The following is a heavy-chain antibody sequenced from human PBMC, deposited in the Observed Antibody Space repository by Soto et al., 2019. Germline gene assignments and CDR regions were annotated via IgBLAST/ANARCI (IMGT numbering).Heavy chain of an antibody. CDR1: GYTFTSYC. J-gene: IGHJ6*02. D-gene: IGHD2-2*01. Sequence: ASVKVSCKASGYTFTSYCISWVRQAPGQGLEWMGWISAYNGNTNYAQKLQGRVTMTTDTSTSTAYMELRSLRSDDTAVYYCARDAACSSTSCYSDYYYYYGMDVWGQGTTVTVSS. CDR2: ISAYNGNT. V-gene: IGHV1-18*01. CDR3: ARDAACSSTSCYSDYYYYYGMDV.